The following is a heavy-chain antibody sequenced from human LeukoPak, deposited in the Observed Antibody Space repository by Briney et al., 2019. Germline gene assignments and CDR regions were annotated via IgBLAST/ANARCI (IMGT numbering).Heavy chain of an antibody. CDR2: INHSGST. V-gene: IGHV4-34*01. D-gene: IGHD6-13*01. CDR1: GGSFSSHY. CDR3: ARGAAGTFSY. Sequence: PSETLSLTCAVYGGSFSSHYWSWIRQSPGKGLEWIGEINHSGSTNYNPSLKSRVTISVDTSKNQFSLKLSSVTAADTAVYYCARGAAGTFSYWGQGTLVTVSS. J-gene: IGHJ4*02.